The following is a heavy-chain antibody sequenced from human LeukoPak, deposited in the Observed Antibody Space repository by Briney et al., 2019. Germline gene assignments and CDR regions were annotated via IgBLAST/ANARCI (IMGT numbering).Heavy chain of an antibody. CDR2: ISSSSSTI. D-gene: IGHD3-22*01. J-gene: IGHJ4*02. V-gene: IGHV3-48*01. CDR3: ANSGYYDSSGYLGY. Sequence: GGSLRLSCAASGFTFSSYSMNWVRQAPGKGLEWVSYISSSSSTIYYADSVKGRFTISRDNSKNTLYLQMNSLRAEDTAVYYCANSGYYDSSGYLGYWGQGTLVTVSS. CDR1: GFTFSSYS.